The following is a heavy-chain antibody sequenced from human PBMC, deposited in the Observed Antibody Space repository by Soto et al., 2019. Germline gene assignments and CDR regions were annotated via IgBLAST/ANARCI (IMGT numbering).Heavy chain of an antibody. Sequence: EVKVLESGGDLVQPGGSLRLSCVASGFTFSEYAMTWVRQAPGKGLDWVSSVSANGDITYYADSVKGRFTISRDNSNTPLLLQMNSLRAEDTALYYCARGDRGGSGSPASYYFSGLDVWGQGTTVIVSS. CDR1: GFTFSEYA. J-gene: IGHJ6*02. CDR3: ARGDRGGSGSPASYYFSGLDV. V-gene: IGHV3-23*01. CDR2: VSANGDIT. D-gene: IGHD3-10*01.